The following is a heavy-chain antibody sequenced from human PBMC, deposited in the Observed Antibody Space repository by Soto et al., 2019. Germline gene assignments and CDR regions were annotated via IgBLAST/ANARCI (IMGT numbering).Heavy chain of an antibody. Sequence: QVQLQESGPGLVRPSGTLSLTCAVSGDSINSNYCWTWVRQPPVKGLEWIAEIYDCGGTSYDPSRKSRVTTSMDKAKNQFSLNLTYATAADTAMYYCARDTGWGLGYWGQGTLVTVSS. CDR3: ARDTGWGLGY. CDR1: GDSINSNYC. J-gene: IGHJ4*02. D-gene: IGHD6-19*01. V-gene: IGHV4-4*02. CDR2: IYDCGGT.